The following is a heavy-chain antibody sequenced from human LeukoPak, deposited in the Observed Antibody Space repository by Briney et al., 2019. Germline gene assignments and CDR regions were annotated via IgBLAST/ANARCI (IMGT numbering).Heavy chain of an antibody. V-gene: IGHV4-39*01. J-gene: IGHJ5*02. CDR2: IYYSGST. CDR3: ARHGYDFWSGYYLA. D-gene: IGHD3-3*01. CDR1: GGSISSSSYY. Sequence: SETLSLTCTVSGGSISSSSYYWGWIRQPPGKGLEWIGSIYYSGSTYYNPSLKSRVTISVDTSKNQFSLKLSSVTAADTAVYYCARHGYDFWSGYYLAWGQGTLVTVSS.